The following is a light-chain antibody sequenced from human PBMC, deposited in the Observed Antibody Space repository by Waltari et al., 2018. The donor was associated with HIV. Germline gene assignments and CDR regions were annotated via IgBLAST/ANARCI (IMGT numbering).Light chain of an antibody. J-gene: IGLJ1*01. V-gene: IGLV1-51*01. CDR3: GTWDSSLSGGV. Sequence: QSVLTQPPSVSAAPGQKVTISCSGSSSNIGKNSVSWYQHLPGTAPNLLIYDKNKRPAGIPDRFSGSKSGTSATLGITGLQTGDEADYYCGTWDSSLSGGVFGTGTKVTVL. CDR1: SSNIGKNS. CDR2: DKN.